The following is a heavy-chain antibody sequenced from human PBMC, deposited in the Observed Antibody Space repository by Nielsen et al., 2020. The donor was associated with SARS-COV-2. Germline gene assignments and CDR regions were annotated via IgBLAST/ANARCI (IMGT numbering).Heavy chain of an antibody. D-gene: IGHD6-13*01. CDR1: GFTFSSYA. Sequence: GGSLRLSCAASGFTFSSYAMHWVRQAPGKGLEWVAVISYDGSNKYYADSVKGRFTISRDNSKNTLYLQMNSLRAEDTAVYYCAKVRYSSRVPIIDYWGQGTLVTVSS. J-gene: IGHJ4*02. V-gene: IGHV3-30-3*01. CDR2: ISYDGSNK. CDR3: AKVRYSSRVPIIDY.